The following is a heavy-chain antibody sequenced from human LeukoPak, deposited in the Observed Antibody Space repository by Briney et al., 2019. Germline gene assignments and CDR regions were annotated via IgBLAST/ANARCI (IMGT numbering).Heavy chain of an antibody. D-gene: IGHD3-22*01. V-gene: IGHV4-31*01. J-gene: IGHJ4*02. CDR3: ARADDSSGYYYYYYFDY. CDR1: GGPLSSGPYY. Sequence: PSETLSLTCTVSGGPLSSGPYYWSWIRQPPGKGLEWIGHINYSGTTYYNPSLKSPALISIDTSKNQFSLKLSSVTAADTAVYYCARADDSSGYYYYYYFDYWGQGALITVSS. CDR2: INYSGTT.